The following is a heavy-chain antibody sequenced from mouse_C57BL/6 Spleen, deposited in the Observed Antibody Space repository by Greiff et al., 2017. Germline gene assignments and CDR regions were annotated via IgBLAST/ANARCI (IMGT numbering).Heavy chain of an antibody. Sequence: QVQLQQPGAELVKPGASVKMSCKASGYTFTSYWITWVKQRPGQGLEWIGDIYPGSGSTNYNEKFKSKATLTVDTPSSTAYMQLSSLTSEDSAVYYCARYSSEAYWGQGTLVTVSA. CDR2: IYPGSGST. CDR3: ARYSSEAY. CDR1: GYTFTSYW. D-gene: IGHD3-2*02. J-gene: IGHJ3*01. V-gene: IGHV1-55*01.